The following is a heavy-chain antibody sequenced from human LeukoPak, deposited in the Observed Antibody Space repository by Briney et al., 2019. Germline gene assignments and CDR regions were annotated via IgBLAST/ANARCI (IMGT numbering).Heavy chain of an antibody. CDR3: TSPESFDY. D-gene: IGHD1-14*01. CDR1: GFTFSSYA. Sequence: QPGGSLRLSCAASGFTFSSYAMSWVRQAPGKGLEWVSAISGSGGTTYNADSVKGRFTISRDNAKNSLYLQMNNLRAEDTAIYYCTSPESFDYWGQGTLVTVSS. CDR2: ISGSGGTT. J-gene: IGHJ4*02. V-gene: IGHV3-23*01.